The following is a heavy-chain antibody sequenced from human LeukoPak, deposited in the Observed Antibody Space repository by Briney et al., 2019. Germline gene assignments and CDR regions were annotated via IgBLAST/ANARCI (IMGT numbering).Heavy chain of an antibody. D-gene: IGHD1-14*01. CDR2: IGPTGTDR. V-gene: IGHV3-21*01. CDR1: SFTFSSCG. J-gene: IGHJ4*02. CDR3: ATETIGRHYDY. Sequence: GGSLRLSCAASSFTFSSCGFNWVRQPPGKGLEWVSSIGPTGTDRYYAGSVRGRFTISRDNAKNSMYLQMDSLRDEDTAVYYCATETIGRHYDYWGQGTLLTVSS.